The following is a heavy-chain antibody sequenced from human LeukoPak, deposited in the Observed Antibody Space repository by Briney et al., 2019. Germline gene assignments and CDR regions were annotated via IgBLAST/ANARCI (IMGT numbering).Heavy chain of an antibody. Sequence: PGGSLRLSCAASGFTFSSYAVHWVRQAPGKGLEYVSAISSDGGITYYANSVEGRFTISRDNSKNTLYLQMGSLRAEDMAVYYCARKRADGDYKLGYFDLWGRGTLVTVSS. J-gene: IGHJ2*01. V-gene: IGHV3-64*01. CDR3: ARKRADGDYKLGYFDL. D-gene: IGHD4-17*01. CDR2: ISSDGGIT. CDR1: GFTFSSYA.